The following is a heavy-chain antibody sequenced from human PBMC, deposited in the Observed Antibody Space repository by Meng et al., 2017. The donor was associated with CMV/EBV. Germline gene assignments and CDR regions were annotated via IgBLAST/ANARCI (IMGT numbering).Heavy chain of an antibody. CDR2: ISSSSSYI. CDR1: CFPFNSYY. J-gene: IGHJ4*02. D-gene: IGHD3-3*01. V-gene: IGHV3-21*01. CDR3: VRDRGSGYSLDY. Sequence: CAASCFPFNSYYMNWVRQAPGKGLEWVSSISSSSSYIYYAASVKGRFTISRDNANNSLYLEMNSLRPEDTALYYCVRDRGSGYSLDYRGQGTLVTVSS.